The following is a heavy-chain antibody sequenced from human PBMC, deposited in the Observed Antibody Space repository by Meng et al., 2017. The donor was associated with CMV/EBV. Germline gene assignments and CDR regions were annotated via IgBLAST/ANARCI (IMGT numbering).Heavy chain of an antibody. CDR2: IYYSGST. V-gene: IGHV4-39*01. Sequence: GSLRLSCTVSGGSISSSSYYWGWIRQPPGKGLEWIGSIYYSGSTYYNPSLKSRVTISVDTSKNQFSLKLSSVTAADTAVYYCARIIVTVYDFWSNQREYFDLWGRGT. D-gene: IGHD3-3*01. J-gene: IGHJ2*01. CDR3: ARIIVTVYDFWSNQREYFDL. CDR1: GGSISSSSYY.